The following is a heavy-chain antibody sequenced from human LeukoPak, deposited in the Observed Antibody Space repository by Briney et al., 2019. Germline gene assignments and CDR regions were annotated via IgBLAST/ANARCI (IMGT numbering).Heavy chain of an antibody. Sequence: PSETLSLTCTVSGVSLSSFYWSSIRQPPGKGLEWIGYIYYSGSTKYKPSLESRVTISVDTSKTQFSLKLSSVTAADTAVYYCARTILEYYYDSNGRYYFDYWGQGTLVTVSS. CDR3: ARTILEYYYDSNGRYYFDY. V-gene: IGHV4-59*01. D-gene: IGHD3-22*01. J-gene: IGHJ4*02. CDR2: IYYSGST. CDR1: GVSLSSFY.